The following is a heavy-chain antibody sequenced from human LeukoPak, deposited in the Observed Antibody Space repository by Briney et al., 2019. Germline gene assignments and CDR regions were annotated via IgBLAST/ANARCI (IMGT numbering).Heavy chain of an antibody. Sequence: GGTLRLSCAASGFTFSNYAMSWVRQAPGKGLEWVSAISGSGGSTYYADSVKGRFTISRDNSKNTLYLQMNSLRAEDTAVYYCATVSSGLDYWGQGTLVTVSS. D-gene: IGHD6-19*01. V-gene: IGHV3-23*01. J-gene: IGHJ4*02. CDR3: ATVSSGLDY. CDR2: ISGSGGST. CDR1: GFTFSNYA.